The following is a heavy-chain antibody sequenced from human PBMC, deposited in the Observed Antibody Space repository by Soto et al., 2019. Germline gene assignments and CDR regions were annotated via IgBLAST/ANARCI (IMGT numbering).Heavy chain of an antibody. J-gene: IGHJ4*02. CDR1: GGSFSGYY. D-gene: IGHD3-10*01. Sequence: AXETLSLTCAVYGGSFSGYYWSWIRQPPGKGLEWIGEINHSGSTNYNPSLKSRVTISVDTSKNQFSLKLSSVTAADTAVYYCARGRSLIILLWFGTPFDYWGQGTLVTVSS. CDR3: ARGRSLIILLWFGTPFDY. V-gene: IGHV4-34*01. CDR2: INHSGST.